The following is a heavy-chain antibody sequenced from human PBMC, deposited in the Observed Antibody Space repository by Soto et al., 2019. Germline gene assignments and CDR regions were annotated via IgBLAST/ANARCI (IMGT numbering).Heavy chain of an antibody. V-gene: IGHV4-39*02. Sequence: QLQLQESGPGLVKPSETLSLTCTVPGGSISSSSYYWGWIRQPPGKGLEWIGSIYYSGNTYYTPSLKSRVTISVDTSKNQFSLKLSSVTAADTAVYYCAREGGRYCTGGSCQVDYWGQGTLVTVSS. D-gene: IGHD2-15*01. CDR3: AREGGRYCTGGSCQVDY. CDR1: GGSISSSSYY. CDR2: IYYSGNT. J-gene: IGHJ4*02.